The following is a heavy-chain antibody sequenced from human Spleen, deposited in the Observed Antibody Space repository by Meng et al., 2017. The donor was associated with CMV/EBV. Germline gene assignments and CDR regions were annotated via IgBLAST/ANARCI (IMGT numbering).Heavy chain of an antibody. CDR2: IYGTTSEGTT. CDR3: ARVRFGDMDV. Sequence: GESLKISCVASGFAVRKYYINWVRQAPGKGLEWVSVIYGTTSEGTTEYADSVSGRFTLSRDNSKNTVYLQMNTVRFQDTAVYYCARVRFGDMDVWGQGTAVTVSS. D-gene: IGHD3-10*01. J-gene: IGHJ6*02. V-gene: IGHV3-66*02. CDR1: GFAVRKYY.